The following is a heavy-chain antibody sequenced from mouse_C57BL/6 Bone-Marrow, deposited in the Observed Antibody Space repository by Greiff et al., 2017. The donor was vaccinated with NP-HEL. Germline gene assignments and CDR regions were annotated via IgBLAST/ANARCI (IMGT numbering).Heavy chain of an antibody. J-gene: IGHJ4*01. Sequence: PEWVAFISNLGYSIYYADTVTGRFTISRENAKNTLYLEMSSLRSEDTAMYYCARWGLGPYAMDYWGQGTSVTVSS. D-gene: IGHD4-1*01. CDR2: ISNLGYSI. V-gene: IGHV5-15*01. CDR3: ARWGLGPYAMDY.